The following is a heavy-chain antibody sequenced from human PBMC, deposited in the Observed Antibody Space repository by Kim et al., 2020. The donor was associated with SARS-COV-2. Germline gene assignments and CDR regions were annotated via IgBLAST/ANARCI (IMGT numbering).Heavy chain of an antibody. V-gene: IGHV3-43*02. CDR1: GFTFDDYA. J-gene: IGHJ4*02. CDR3: VRGQQWLIKN. Sequence: GGSLRLSCAASGFTFDDYAIQWVRQVPGKGLEWVSLISRDGEIKYADSVKGRFTISRDNSKKSVYLQMNSLRSEDTALYYCVRGQQWLIKNWGQGTQVTVSS. CDR2: ISRDGEI. D-gene: IGHD6-19*01.